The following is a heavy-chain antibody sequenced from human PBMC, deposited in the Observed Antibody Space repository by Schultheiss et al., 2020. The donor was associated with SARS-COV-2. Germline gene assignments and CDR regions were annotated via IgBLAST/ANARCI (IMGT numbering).Heavy chain of an antibody. J-gene: IGHJ6*03. CDR1: GGSISSYY. Sequence: SETLSLTCTVSGGSISSYYWSWIRQPAGKGLEWIGYIYYSGSTNYNPSLKSRVTISVDTSKNQFSLKLTSVTAADTAVYYCARGGGNYQGSGSYYVPHHYYYYMDVWGKATTVTVSS. V-gene: IGHV4-59*12. CDR3: ARGGGNYQGSGSYYVPHHYYYYMDV. D-gene: IGHD3-10*01. CDR2: IYYSGST.